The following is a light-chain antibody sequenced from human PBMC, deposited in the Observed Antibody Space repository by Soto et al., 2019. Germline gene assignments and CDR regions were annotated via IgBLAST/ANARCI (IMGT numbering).Light chain of an antibody. CDR1: SSDVGGYNF. CDR2: DVR. J-gene: IGLJ2*01. Sequence: QSALTQPASVSGSPGQSITISCTGTSSDVGGYNFLSWYQQHPVKAPKFIIYDVRKRPSGVSNRFSGSMSGNTASLTISGLAAEDEADYSCSSYTSSSTVIFGGGTKVTVL. CDR3: SSYTSSSTVI. V-gene: IGLV2-14*03.